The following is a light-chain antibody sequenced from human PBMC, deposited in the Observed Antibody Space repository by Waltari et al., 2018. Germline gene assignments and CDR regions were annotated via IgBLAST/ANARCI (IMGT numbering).Light chain of an antibody. Sequence: IQLTQSPSSLSASVGDRVTITCRASQGISSYLAWYQQKPGKAPNLLIYAAFTLQSGVPSRFSDSGSGTDFTLTISSLQPEDFATYYCQQFNTYPLTFGQGTRLEIK. V-gene: IGKV1-9*01. CDR1: QGISSY. CDR3: QQFNTYPLT. CDR2: AAF. J-gene: IGKJ5*01.